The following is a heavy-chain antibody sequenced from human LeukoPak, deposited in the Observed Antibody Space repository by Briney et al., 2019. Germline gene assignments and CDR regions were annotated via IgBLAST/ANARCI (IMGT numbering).Heavy chain of an antibody. Sequence: SETLSRTCTVSGCSISSGSYYWSCIRQPAGKRLEWIGRIYTSRSTNYNPSRNSRVTISVDASKNQFSLKLSSVTAADTAVYYCGRDSYRRPDARENYYYYYMDVWGKGTTVTVSS. V-gene: IGHV4-61*02. CDR3: GRDSYRRPDARENYYYYYMDV. CDR1: GCSISSGSYY. J-gene: IGHJ6*03. D-gene: IGHD3-16*02. CDR2: IYTSRST.